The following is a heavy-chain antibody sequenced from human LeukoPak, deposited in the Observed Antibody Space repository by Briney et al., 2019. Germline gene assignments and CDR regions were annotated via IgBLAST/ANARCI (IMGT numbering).Heavy chain of an antibody. CDR3: ARDSYDSSGYYRGGDADAFDI. Sequence: PSETLSLTCVVSGGSVSSSKWWSWVRQPPGKGLEWIGQVYHDGGTKYNPSLKSRVTILVDKSKNQFSLNLSSVTAADTAVYYCARDSYDSSGYYRGGDADAFDIWGQGTMVTVSS. J-gene: IGHJ3*02. CDR1: GGSVSSSKW. CDR2: VYHDGGT. D-gene: IGHD3-22*01. V-gene: IGHV4-4*02.